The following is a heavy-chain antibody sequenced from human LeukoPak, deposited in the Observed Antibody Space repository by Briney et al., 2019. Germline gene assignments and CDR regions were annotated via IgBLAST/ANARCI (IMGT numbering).Heavy chain of an antibody. V-gene: IGHV3-48*03. Sequence: GGSLRLSCAASGFTFSSCEMNWVRQAPGKGLEWVSYISSSGSTIYYADSVKGRFTISRDNAKNSLYLQMNSLRAEDTAVYYCARSPRSSSWFYSDYWGQGTLVTVSS. J-gene: IGHJ4*02. D-gene: IGHD6-13*01. CDR1: GFTFSSCE. CDR2: ISSSGSTI. CDR3: ARSPRSSSWFYSDY.